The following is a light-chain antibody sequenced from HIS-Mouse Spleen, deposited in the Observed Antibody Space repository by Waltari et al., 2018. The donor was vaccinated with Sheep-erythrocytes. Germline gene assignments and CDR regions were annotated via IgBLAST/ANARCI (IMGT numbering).Light chain of an antibody. V-gene: IGLV2-23*03. CDR2: EGS. J-gene: IGLJ2*01. CDR3: CSYAGSSTFHVV. CDR1: RSDVGSYNL. Sequence: QSALTPPASVSGSPGPSITISCTGTRSDVGSYNLVSSYQQHPGKAPKLMIYEGSKRPSGVSNRFSGSKSGNTASLTISGLQAEDEADYYCCSYAGSSTFHVVFGGGTKLTVL.